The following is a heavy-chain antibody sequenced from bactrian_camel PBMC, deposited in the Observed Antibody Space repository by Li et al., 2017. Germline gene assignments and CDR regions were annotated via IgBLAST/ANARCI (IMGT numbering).Heavy chain of an antibody. D-gene: IGHD2*01. CDR1: GYTITRHC. CDR2: FVNVAGGT. J-gene: IGHJ4*01. V-gene: IGHV3S1*01. Sequence: VQLVESGGGSVQAGGSLRLSCKASGYTITRHCMGWFRQAPGKAREGVASFVNVAGGTLYGDPVKGRFTISRDNAKNTWYLQMNDLKPEDTATYLCAAKNGCGAPWYDNWGQGTQVTVS. CDR3: AAKNGCGAPWYDN.